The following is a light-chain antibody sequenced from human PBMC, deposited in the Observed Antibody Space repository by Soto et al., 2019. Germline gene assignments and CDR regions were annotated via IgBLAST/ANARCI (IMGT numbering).Light chain of an antibody. V-gene: IGKV1-39*01. CDR3: QQSYSTACT. CDR2: VAS. J-gene: IGKJ5*01. Sequence: DIQMTQSPSSLSASLGDRVTITCRASQTISSYLNWYQQKPGKAPKLLIYVASSLQGGVPSRFSGSGSGTDFTLTIGSLQPDDLGRYCCQQSYSTACTFGQGTRLEIK. CDR1: QTISSY.